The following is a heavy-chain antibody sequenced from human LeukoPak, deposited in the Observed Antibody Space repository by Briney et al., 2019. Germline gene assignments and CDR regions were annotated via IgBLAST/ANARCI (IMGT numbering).Heavy chain of an antibody. CDR2: ISYDGSNK. J-gene: IGHJ4*02. V-gene: IGHV3-30-3*01. CDR1: GFTFSSYA. Sequence: PGGSLRLSCAASGFTFSSYAMHWVRQAPGKGLEWVAVISYDGSNKYYADSVKGRFTITRDNAKNSLYLQMNSLRAEDTAVYYCARSLYWGQGTLVTVSS. CDR3: ARSLY.